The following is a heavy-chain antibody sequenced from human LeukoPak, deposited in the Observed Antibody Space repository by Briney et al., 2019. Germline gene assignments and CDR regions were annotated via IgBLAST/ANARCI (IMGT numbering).Heavy chain of an antibody. D-gene: IGHD6-13*01. CDR1: GYTFTGYY. Sequence: ASVKVSCKVSGYTFTGYYMHWVRQAPGQGLEWMGWINPNSGGTNYAQKFQGRVTMTRDTSISTAYMELSRLRSDDTAVYYCARVADSSSWSEIDYWGQGTLVTVSS. V-gene: IGHV1-2*02. CDR2: INPNSGGT. J-gene: IGHJ4*02. CDR3: ARVADSSSWSEIDY.